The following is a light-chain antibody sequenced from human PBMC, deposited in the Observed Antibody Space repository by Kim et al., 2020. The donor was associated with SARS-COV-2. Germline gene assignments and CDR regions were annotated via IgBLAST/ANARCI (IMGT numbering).Light chain of an antibody. V-gene: IGLV1-47*01. CDR3: AAWDESLSGRV. Sequence: QSVLIQPPSASGTPGQRVTISCSGSTSNIERNYVYWYQQVPGTAPKVLIYRNNERPSGVPERFTAAKSGTSASLAISGLRSEDEADYYCAAWDESLSGRVFGGGTKLTVL. CDR1: TSNIERNY. CDR2: RNN. J-gene: IGLJ3*02.